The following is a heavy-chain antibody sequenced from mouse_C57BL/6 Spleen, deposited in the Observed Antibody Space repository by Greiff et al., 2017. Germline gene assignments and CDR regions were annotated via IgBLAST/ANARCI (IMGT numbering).Heavy chain of an antibody. V-gene: IGHV1-82*01. CDR3: AKGSSGTYAMDY. D-gene: IGHD3-2*02. CDR1: GYAFSSSW. J-gene: IGHJ4*01. Sequence: VKLMESGPELVKPGASVKISCKASGYAFSSSWMNWVKQRPGKGLEWIGRIYPGDGDTNYNGKFKGKATLTADKSSSTAYMQLSSLTSEDSAVYFCAKGSSGTYAMDYWGQGTSVTVSS. CDR2: IYPGDGDT.